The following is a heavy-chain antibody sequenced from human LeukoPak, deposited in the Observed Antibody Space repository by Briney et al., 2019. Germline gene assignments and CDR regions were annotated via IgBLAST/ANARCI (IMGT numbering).Heavy chain of an antibody. CDR2: MNSDGSAT. CDR1: GFSFSNYW. J-gene: IGHJ4*02. Sequence: GGSLRLSCAASGFSFSNYWMHWVREAPGKGLVWVTRMNSDGSATYYADSVQGRFTISRDNAKNTLYLQMNSLRAEDTAMYFCAKGPNYFDSWGQGTLVTVSS. CDR3: AKGPNYFDS. V-gene: IGHV3-74*01.